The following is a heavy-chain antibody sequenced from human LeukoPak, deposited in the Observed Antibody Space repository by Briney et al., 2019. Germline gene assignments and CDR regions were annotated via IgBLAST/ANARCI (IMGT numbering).Heavy chain of an antibody. CDR3: ARDSNGYDY. D-gene: IGHD3-22*01. CDR1: GGSISSGDFY. J-gene: IGHJ4*02. CDR2: IYYSGST. Sequence: ASETLSLTCTVSGGSISSGDFYWSWIRQPPGKGLEWIGYIYYSGSTYHNPSLKSRVSISVDTSKNQFSLKLSSVTAADTAVYYCARDSNGYDYWGQGTLATVSS. V-gene: IGHV4-30-4*01.